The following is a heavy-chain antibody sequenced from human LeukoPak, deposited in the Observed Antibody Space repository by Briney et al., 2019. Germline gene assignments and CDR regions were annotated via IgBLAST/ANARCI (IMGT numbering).Heavy chain of an antibody. CDR3: VRWHRGPYYYDSSGYSDC. CDR2: IYYSGST. D-gene: IGHD3-22*01. J-gene: IGHJ4*02. Sequence: SETLSLTCTVSGGSISSSSYYWGWIRQPPGKGLEWIGSIYYSGSTYYNPSLKSRVTISVDTSKNQFSLKLSSVTAADTAVYYCVRWHRGPYYYDSSGYSDCWGQGTLVTVSS. V-gene: IGHV4-39*07. CDR1: GGSISSSSYY.